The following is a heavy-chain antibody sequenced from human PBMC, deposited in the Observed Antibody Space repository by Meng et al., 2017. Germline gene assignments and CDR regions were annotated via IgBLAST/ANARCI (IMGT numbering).Heavy chain of an antibody. CDR2: IIPIFGTA. J-gene: IGHJ4*02. CDR3: ARGVGYGGNSLYFDY. Sequence: QVRLVQAGAEVTMPGCSVKVSCKASGGTFSSYAISWVRQAPGQGLEWMGGIIPIFGTANYAQKFQGRVTITADKSTSTAYMELSSLSSEDTAVYYCARGVGYGGNSLYFDYWGQGTLVTVSS. V-gene: IGHV1-69*06. D-gene: IGHD4-23*01. CDR1: GGTFSSYA.